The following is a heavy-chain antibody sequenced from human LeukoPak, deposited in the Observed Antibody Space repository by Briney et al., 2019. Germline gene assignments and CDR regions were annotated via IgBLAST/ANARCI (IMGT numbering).Heavy chain of an antibody. Sequence: GGSLRLSCAASGFTFSDYYMTWIRQAPGRGLEWISYINGSSSDTKYADSVKGRFTISRDNAKNSLYLQMNSLRAEDTAVYYCARDGAPYSSSSGGMDVWGQGTTVTVSS. CDR1: GFTFSDYY. D-gene: IGHD6-6*01. V-gene: IGHV3-11*06. J-gene: IGHJ6*02. CDR3: ARDGAPYSSSSGGMDV. CDR2: INGSSSDT.